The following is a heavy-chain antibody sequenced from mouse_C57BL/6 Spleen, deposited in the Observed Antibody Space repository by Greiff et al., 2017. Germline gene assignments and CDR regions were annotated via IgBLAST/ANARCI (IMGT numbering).Heavy chain of an antibody. J-gene: IGHJ2*01. CDR3: ARNWDGFDY. CDR2: IDPSDSYT. D-gene: IGHD4-1*01. CDR1: GYTFTSYW. V-gene: IGHV1-59*01. Sequence: QVQLQQPGAELVRPGTSVKLSCKASGYTFTSYWMHWVKQRPGQGLEWIGVIDPSDSYTNYNQKFKGKATLTVDTSSSTSYMQLTSLTSEDSAVYYCARNWDGFDYWGQGTTLPVSS.